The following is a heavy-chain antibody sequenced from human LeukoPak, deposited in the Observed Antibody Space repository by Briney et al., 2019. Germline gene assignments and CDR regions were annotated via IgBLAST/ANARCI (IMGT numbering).Heavy chain of an antibody. V-gene: IGHV3-48*03. D-gene: IGHD3-10*01. CDR1: GFSFRSYE. J-gene: IGHJ4*02. CDR2: ISTGDSAI. CDR3: ARGNTYFDY. Sequence: GGSLRLSCAASGFSFRSYEMNWVRQAPGQGLEWVSFISTGDSAISYAESVKGRSTISRDNAKNSLYLQMNSLRAEDTAVYYCARGNTYFDYWGQGTLVTVSS.